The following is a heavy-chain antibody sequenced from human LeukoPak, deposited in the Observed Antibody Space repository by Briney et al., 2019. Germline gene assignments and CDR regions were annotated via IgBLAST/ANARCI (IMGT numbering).Heavy chain of an antibody. J-gene: IGHJ3*02. CDR1: GYTFTGYY. Sequence: ASVKVSCKASGYTFTGYYMHWVRQAPGQGLEWMGIINPSGGSTSYAQKFQGRVTMTRDTSTSTVYMELSSLRSEDTAVYYCAREDYDILTGYYKGNDAFDIWGQGTMVTVSS. D-gene: IGHD3-9*01. CDR2: INPSGGST. V-gene: IGHV1-46*01. CDR3: AREDYDILTGYYKGNDAFDI.